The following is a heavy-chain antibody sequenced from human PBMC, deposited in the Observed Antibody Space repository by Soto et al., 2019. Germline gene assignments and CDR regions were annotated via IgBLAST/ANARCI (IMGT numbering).Heavy chain of an antibody. J-gene: IGHJ5*02. CDR2: IYYSGTT. D-gene: IGHD4-17*01. CDR3: ARYNGDTRLFDP. CDR1: GDSITSAGYY. V-gene: IGHV4-31*03. Sequence: SETLSLTCTVSGDSITSAGYYWSWIRQHPGKGLEWFGYIYYSGTTYYNPSLSSRVTISVDTSKNQFSLKLTSVTAADTAMYYCARYNGDTRLFDPWGRGTLVTVSS.